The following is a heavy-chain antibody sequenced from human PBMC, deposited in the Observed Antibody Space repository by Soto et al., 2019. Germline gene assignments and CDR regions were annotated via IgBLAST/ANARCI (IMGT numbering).Heavy chain of an antibody. V-gene: IGHV3-33*01. CDR3: ARTDVAFFDY. CDR1: GFIFSGYG. D-gene: IGHD3-16*01. CDR2: IWYDGSKD. J-gene: IGHJ4*01. Sequence: GGSLRLSCAASGFIFSGYGMHWVRQAPGKGLEWVAVIWYDGSKDYYADSVKGRFTISRDNSKNTVYLQMNSLRAEDTAVYYCARTDVAFFDYWGHGTPVTVSS.